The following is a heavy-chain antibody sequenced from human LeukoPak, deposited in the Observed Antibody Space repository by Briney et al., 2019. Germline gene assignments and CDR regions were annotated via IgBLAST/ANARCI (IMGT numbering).Heavy chain of an antibody. J-gene: IGHJ2*01. CDR3: AKDRTVGASYWYFDL. CDR2: INKDGGEK. V-gene: IGHV3-7*03. Sequence: GGSLRLSCAASGFTFSSYWMSWVRQAPGKGLEWVANINKDGGEKYYVDSVKGRFTISRDSSKNTLFLHMNTLRAEDTAIYYCAKDRTVGASYWYFDLWGRGTLVTVSS. CDR1: GFTFSSYW. D-gene: IGHD1-26*01.